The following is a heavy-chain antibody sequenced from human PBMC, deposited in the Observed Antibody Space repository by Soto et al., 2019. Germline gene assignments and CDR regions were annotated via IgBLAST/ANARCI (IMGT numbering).Heavy chain of an antibody. CDR3: ARHVPAAGYYSGMDV. Sequence: QVQLVQSGAEVKKPGSSVKVSCKASGGTFSSYAISWVRQAPGQGLEWMGGIIPIFGTANYAQKFQGRVTITADESTSTASMALRSLRSEDTAVYYCARHVPAAGYYSGMDVWGPGTPVTVSS. CDR2: IIPIFGTA. V-gene: IGHV1-69*12. CDR1: GGTFSSYA. J-gene: IGHJ6*02. D-gene: IGHD2-2*01.